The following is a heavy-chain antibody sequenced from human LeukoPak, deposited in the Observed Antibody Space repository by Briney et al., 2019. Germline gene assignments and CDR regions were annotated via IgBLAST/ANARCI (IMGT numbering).Heavy chain of an antibody. CDR1: GFIISGDY. D-gene: IGHD3-10*01. CDR2: INGNGSSA. Sequence: GGSLRLSCAPYGFIISGDYMHWVRPLAGKGLVWVSRINGNGSSAEYADSVKGRFTISRDNAKNTLYLQMNSLRAEDTAVYYCTRSFYYGSGSHGMDVWGQGTTVTVSS. CDR3: TRSFYYGSGSHGMDV. J-gene: IGHJ6*02. V-gene: IGHV3-74*01.